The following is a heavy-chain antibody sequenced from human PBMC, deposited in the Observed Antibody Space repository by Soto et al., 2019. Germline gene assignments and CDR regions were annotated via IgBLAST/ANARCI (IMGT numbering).Heavy chain of an antibody. D-gene: IGHD3-10*01. Sequence: GGALRLSCAASGFTCSSCGIHWVRQAPGKGLEWVTVVWEDGSKSYYADSVKGRFTVSKDTSKDTVSLQMNSLRVEETAVYYCARVTGHPMALGLWGQGPLVTVSS. CDR2: VWEDGSKS. J-gene: IGHJ4*02. CDR1: GFTCSSCG. CDR3: ARVTGHPMALGL. V-gene: IGHV3-33*01.